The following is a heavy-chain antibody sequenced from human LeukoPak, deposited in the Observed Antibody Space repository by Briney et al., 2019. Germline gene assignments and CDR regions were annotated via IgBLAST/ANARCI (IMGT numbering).Heavy chain of an antibody. CDR3: ARGRIPARLRELGVVTDRHYYMDV. V-gene: IGHV1-18*01. CDR2: INPYNGNT. J-gene: IGHJ6*03. D-gene: IGHD3-3*01. Sequence: ASVQVSCKASGYTFTNFAISWVGQAPGQGLEWMGWINPYNGNTKYALTVQGRVTMTTDTSTSTAYMELRSLSPDDTAVFYCARGRIPARLRELGVVTDRHYYMDVWGKGTTVTVSS. CDR1: GYTFTNFA.